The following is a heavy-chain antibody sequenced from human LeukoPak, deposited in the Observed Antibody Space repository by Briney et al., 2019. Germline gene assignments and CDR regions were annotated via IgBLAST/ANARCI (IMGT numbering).Heavy chain of an antibody. CDR1: GFTFTSYG. J-gene: IGHJ4*02. CDR3: TRDLPVPSLVRGIIIYGLIDY. CDR2: ISPNGDTI. D-gene: IGHD3-10*01. V-gene: IGHV3-21*06. Sequence: GGSLRLSCAVSGFTFTSYGMHWVRQAPGKGLEWVSSISPNGDTIYHADSVKGRFTTSRDNAKSLLYLEMNSLRVEDTAVYYCTRDLPVPSLVRGIIIYGLIDYWGQGTLVTVSS.